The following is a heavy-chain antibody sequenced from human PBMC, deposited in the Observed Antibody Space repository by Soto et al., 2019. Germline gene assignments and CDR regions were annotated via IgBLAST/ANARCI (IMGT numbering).Heavy chain of an antibody. D-gene: IGHD1-26*01. CDR1: GFTLDDYS. CDR3: ARQGSGRYSDY. V-gene: IGHV3-72*01. J-gene: IGHJ4*02. Sequence: EVQLVESGGGLVQPGGSLRLSCAVSGFTLDDYSMDWVRQVPGKGLEWVARSTNKINSYTTEYAASVKGRFTISRDGSQSSLYLQMNSLKSEDTAMYYCARQGSGRYSDYWGQGTLVTVSS. CDR2: STNKINSYTT.